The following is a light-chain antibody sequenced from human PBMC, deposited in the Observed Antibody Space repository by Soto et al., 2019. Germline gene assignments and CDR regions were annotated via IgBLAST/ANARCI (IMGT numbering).Light chain of an antibody. V-gene: IGKV1-5*03. Sequence: DIQMTQSPSILSASVGDRVTITCRASQSISSWLAWYQQKPGKAPKLLIYKAASLESGVPSRFSGSGSGTEFTLTISSLQPDDFATYYCQQYSYYSRTFGQGTKVDIK. J-gene: IGKJ1*01. CDR1: QSISSW. CDR2: KAA. CDR3: QQYSYYSRT.